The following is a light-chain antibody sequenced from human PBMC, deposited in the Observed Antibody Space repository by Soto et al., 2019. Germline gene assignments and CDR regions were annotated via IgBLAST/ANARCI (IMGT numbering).Light chain of an antibody. CDR1: QSIGSY. Sequence: EIVLTQSPATLSLSPGERATLSCRASQSIGSYLAWYQQKPGQAPRLLIYDASNRGTGIPARFSGSGSGTDFTLTISSLEPEDFAVYYCQLRNNWPPTWTFGQGTKVESK. CDR2: DAS. CDR3: QLRNNWPPTWT. V-gene: IGKV3-11*01. J-gene: IGKJ1*01.